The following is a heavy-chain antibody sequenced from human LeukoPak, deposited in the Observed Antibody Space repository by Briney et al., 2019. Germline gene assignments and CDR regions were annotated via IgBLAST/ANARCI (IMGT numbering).Heavy chain of an antibody. Sequence: GGSLRLSCAASGFTFSSYAISWVRQAPGKGLEWVSAISGSGGSTYYADSVKGRFTISRDNSKNTLYLQMNSLRAEDTAVYYCAKDPWILTERTGYYFDYWGQGTLVTVSS. V-gene: IGHV3-23*01. CDR3: AKDPWILTERTGYYFDY. J-gene: IGHJ4*02. D-gene: IGHD3-9*01. CDR2: ISGSGGST. CDR1: GFTFSSYA.